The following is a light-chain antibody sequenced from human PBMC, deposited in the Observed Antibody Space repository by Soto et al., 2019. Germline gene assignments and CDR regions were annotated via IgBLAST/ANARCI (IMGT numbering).Light chain of an antibody. CDR1: QSITGY. CDR3: QQSLGIPYT. J-gene: IGKJ2*01. CDR2: AAS. Sequence: DITMTQSPSSLSASVGDRVTITCRASQSITGYLNWYQQKPGKAPKLLIYAASSLQSGVPSRFSGSGSGTDFTLTISSLQRDDFATYFCQQSLGIPYTFGQGTRLETK. V-gene: IGKV1-39*01.